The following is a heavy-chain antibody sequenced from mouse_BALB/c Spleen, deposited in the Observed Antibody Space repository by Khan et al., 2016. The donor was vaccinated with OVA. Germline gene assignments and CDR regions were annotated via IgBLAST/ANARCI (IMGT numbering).Heavy chain of an antibody. CDR3: ARDHYGSSYDYAMDY. CDR1: GFSLTNYT. V-gene: IGHV2-9*02. CDR2: IGTGGST. D-gene: IGHD1-1*01. J-gene: IGHJ4*01. Sequence: QVQLKESGPGLVAPSQSLSITCTVSGFSLTNYTVHWVRQPPGKGLEWLGIIGTGGSTHYNSALMSRLSINKDNSKSQVFLKMNSLQTDDTAMYYCARDHYGSSYDYAMDYWGQGTSVTVSS.